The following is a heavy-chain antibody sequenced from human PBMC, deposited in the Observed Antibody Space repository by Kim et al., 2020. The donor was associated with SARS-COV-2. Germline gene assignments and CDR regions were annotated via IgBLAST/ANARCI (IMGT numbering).Heavy chain of an antibody. J-gene: IGHJ4*01. V-gene: IGHV3-23*01. Sequence: VKGRFTISRDNSKNTLYLQMNSLRAEDTAVYYCAKAKGVRWLLHGLYFDYWGQGTLVTVSS. D-gene: IGHD3-22*01. CDR3: AKAKGVRWLLHGLYFDY.